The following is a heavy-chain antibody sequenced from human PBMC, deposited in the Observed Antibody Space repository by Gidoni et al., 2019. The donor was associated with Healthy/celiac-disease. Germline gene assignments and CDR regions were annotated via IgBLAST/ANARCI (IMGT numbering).Heavy chain of an antibody. CDR2: IRSKAYCGTT. J-gene: IGHJ4*02. CDR3: TRADLDDYGDYPLLFDY. D-gene: IGHD4-17*01. Sequence: EVQLVESGGGLVQPGRSLRLACTASGVTFGDYAMSWFRQAPGKGLEWLGFIRSKAYCGTTEYAASVKGRFTISRDDSKSIAYLQMNSLKTEDTAVYYCTRADLDDYGDYPLLFDYWGQGTLVTVSS. V-gene: IGHV3-49*03. CDR1: GVTFGDYA.